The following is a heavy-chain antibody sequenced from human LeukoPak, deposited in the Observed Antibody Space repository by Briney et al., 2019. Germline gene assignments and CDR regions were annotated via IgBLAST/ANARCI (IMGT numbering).Heavy chain of an antibody. Sequence: PSETLSLTCTVSGGSISSGGYYWSWIRQHPGKDLEWIGYIYYSGSTNYNPSLKSRVTISVDTSKNQFSLKLSSVTAADTAVYYCARGSPYSSGWYWNAFDIWGQGTMVTVSS. D-gene: IGHD6-19*01. J-gene: IGHJ3*02. V-gene: IGHV4-31*03. CDR2: IYYSGST. CDR1: GGSISSGGYY. CDR3: ARGSPYSSGWYWNAFDI.